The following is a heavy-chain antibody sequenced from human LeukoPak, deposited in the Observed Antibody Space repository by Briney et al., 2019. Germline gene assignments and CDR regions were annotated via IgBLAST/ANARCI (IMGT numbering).Heavy chain of an antibody. J-gene: IGHJ5*02. V-gene: IGHV3-30*18. CDR3: AKDRPSPNGHWFDP. Sequence: GSLRLSCAVSGFTFSSFGMHWVRQAPGKGLGWVAIISSDGTQKYYGDSVKGRFSISRDNSKNTLYLQMNSLRTEDTAVYYCAKDRPSPNGHWFDPWGQGTLVTVSS. CDR1: GFTFSSFG. CDR2: ISSDGTQK. D-gene: IGHD2-8*01.